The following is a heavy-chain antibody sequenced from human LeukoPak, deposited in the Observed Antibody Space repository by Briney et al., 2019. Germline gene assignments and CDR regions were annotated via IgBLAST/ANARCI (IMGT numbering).Heavy chain of an antibody. CDR3: ARYGGHTDFDY. CDR2: THPNNGGT. D-gene: IGHD4-23*01. V-gene: IGHV1-2*02. Sequence: GASVKVSCKAPGYTFTNYYIHWVRQAPGQGLEWMGWTHPNNGGTTYAQKFQGRVTMTRDTSINTAYMELNSVTSHDTAVYYCARYGGHTDFDYWGQGTLVTVSS. J-gene: IGHJ4*02. CDR1: GYTFTNYY.